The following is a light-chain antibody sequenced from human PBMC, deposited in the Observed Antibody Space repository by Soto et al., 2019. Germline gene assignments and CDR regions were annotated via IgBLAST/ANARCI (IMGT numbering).Light chain of an antibody. CDR2: GVS. CDR1: QSVSSN. Sequence: ERIMTQSPATLSVSPGESATLSCRASQSVSSNLAWYQHKPGQAPRLLIYGVSTRATGIPARFSGSGSETKFTLTISSLQSEDFAVYYCQQYNNWPPLTFGGGTRLEIK. V-gene: IGKV3-15*01. J-gene: IGKJ5*01. CDR3: QQYNNWPPLT.